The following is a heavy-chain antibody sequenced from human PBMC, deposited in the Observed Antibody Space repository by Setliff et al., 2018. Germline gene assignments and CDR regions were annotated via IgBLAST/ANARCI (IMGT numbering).Heavy chain of an antibody. CDR2: ISGSGDNT. V-gene: IGHV3-23*01. CDR1: GFTFSSYA. D-gene: IGHD6-13*01. J-gene: IGHJ4*02. Sequence: PGGSLRLSCAASGFTFSSYAMSWVRQAPGKGLEWVSAISGSGDNTQYADSVKGRFTISRDNSKNTLSLQMNSLRAEDTAVYYCAKDGSGSYDYLDYWGQGTLVTVSS. CDR3: AKDGSGSYDYLDY.